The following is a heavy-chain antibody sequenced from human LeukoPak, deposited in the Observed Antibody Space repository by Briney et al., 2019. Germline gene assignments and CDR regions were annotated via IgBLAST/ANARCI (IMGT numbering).Heavy chain of an antibody. V-gene: IGHV3-66*01. J-gene: IGHJ4*02. CDR2: IYSGGST. CDR3: AKGDEVFDS. Sequence: GGSLRLSCAASGFTVSSKYMSWVRQAPGKGLEWVSVIYSGGSTFYADSVKGRFTISRDNSKNTLSLQMNGLRVDDTAVYYCAKGDEVFDSCGQGTLVTVSS. CDR1: GFTVSSKY.